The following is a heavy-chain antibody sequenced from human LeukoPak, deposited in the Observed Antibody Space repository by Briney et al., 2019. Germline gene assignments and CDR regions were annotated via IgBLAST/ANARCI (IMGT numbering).Heavy chain of an antibody. D-gene: IGHD5-24*01. CDR2: KKQDGSKK. CDR1: GFPFSSYW. J-gene: IGHJ4*02. Sequence: PGGSLRLSCVASGFPFSSYWMTWVRQAPGKGLEWVANKKQDGSKKSYVDSVKGRFTISRDNAKNSLYLQMNGLRAEDTAIYYCTRVGYIDEGIDYWGQGTLVTVSS. V-gene: IGHV3-7*04. CDR3: TRVGYIDEGIDY.